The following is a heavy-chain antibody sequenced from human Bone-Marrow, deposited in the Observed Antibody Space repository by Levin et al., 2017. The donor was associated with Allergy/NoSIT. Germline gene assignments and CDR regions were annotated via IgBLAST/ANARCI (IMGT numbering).Heavy chain of an antibody. V-gene: IGHV3-23*01. CDR1: GFTFSTYT. D-gene: IGHD3-22*01. J-gene: IGHJ4*02. CDR3: VKDPEYFYENSGYFSDS. CDR2: ISGSRIVI. Sequence: GESLKISCEASGFTFSTYTMNWVRQAPGKGLEWVSSISGSRIVIEYADSVKGRFTIFRDNSKNTLFLQMNSLRAEDTAVYYCVKDPEYFYENSGYFSDSWGQGALVTVSS.